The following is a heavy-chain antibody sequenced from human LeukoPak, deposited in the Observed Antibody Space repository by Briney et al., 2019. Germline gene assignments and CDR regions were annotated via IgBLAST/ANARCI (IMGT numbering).Heavy chain of an antibody. CDR3: ARDSGSDYFDY. CDR1: GFTFSSYG. V-gene: IGHV3-33*01. D-gene: IGHD1-26*01. CDR2: IWYDGSNK. J-gene: IGHJ4*02. Sequence: GGSLRLSCAASGFTFSSYGMHWVRQAPGKGPEWVAVIWYDGSNKYYADSVKGRFTISRDNSKNTLYLQMNSLRAEDTAVYYCARDSGSDYFDYWGQGTLVTVSS.